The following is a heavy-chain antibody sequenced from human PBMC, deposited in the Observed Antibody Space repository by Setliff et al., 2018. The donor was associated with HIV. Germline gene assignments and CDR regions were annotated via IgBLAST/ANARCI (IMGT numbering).Heavy chain of an antibody. CDR1: GFDFTSYT. CDR2: ISPGGSFM. Sequence: PGESLKISCAASGFDFTSYTMTWVRQAPGKGLEWVASISPGGSFMYYGDSIQGRFTISRDDAKSSLYLQMNSLKVEDTATYFCARASPGVVMIPDSWGQGTLVTVS. D-gene: IGHD3-22*01. V-gene: IGHV3-21*01. J-gene: IGHJ4*02. CDR3: ARASPGVVMIPDS.